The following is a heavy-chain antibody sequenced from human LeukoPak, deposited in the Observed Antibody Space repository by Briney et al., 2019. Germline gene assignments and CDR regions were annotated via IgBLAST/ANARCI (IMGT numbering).Heavy chain of an antibody. Sequence: SETLSLTCAVYGGSSSGYYWSWIRQPPGKGLEWIGEISHSGSTNYNPSLKSRVTISVDTSKNQFSLKLSSVTAADTAVYYCARDDYGSGSSLWGQGTLVTVSS. J-gene: IGHJ4*02. CDR2: ISHSGST. V-gene: IGHV4-34*01. CDR3: ARDDYGSGSSL. CDR1: GGSSSGYY. D-gene: IGHD3-10*01.